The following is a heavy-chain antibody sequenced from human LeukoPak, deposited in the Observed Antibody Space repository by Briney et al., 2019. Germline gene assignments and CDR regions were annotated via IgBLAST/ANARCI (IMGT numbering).Heavy chain of an antibody. J-gene: IGHJ4*02. Sequence: GGSLRLSCAASGFTFSSYWMSWVRQAPGKGLEWVAHIKQDGSEKYYVDSVKGRFTISRDNAKNSLYLQMNSLRAEDTAAYYCARDRAYYDRNGYFDFWGQGTLVTVSS. CDR1: GFTFSSYW. V-gene: IGHV3-7*01. CDR2: IKQDGSEK. CDR3: ARDRAYYDRNGYFDF. D-gene: IGHD3-22*01.